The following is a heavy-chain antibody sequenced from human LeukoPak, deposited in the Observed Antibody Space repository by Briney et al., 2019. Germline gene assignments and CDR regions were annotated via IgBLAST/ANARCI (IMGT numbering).Heavy chain of an antibody. CDR1: GFTFSSYG. Sequence: GGSLRLSCAASGFTFSSYGMHWVRQAPGKVLEWVAFIRYDGSNKYYADSVKGRFTISRDNSKNTLYLQMNSLRAEDTAVYYCARFPRPRYYYDSSAPEGWIDPWGQGTLVTVSS. CDR2: IRYDGSNK. V-gene: IGHV3-30*02. J-gene: IGHJ5*02. CDR3: ARFPRPRYYYDSSAPEGWIDP. D-gene: IGHD3-22*01.